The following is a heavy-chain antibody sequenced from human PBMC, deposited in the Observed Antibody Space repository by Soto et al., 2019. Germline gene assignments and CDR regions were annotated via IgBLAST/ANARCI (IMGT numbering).Heavy chain of an antibody. CDR2: INAGNGNT. V-gene: IGHV1-3*01. Sequence: ASVKVSCKASGYTFTSYAMHWVRQAPGQRLEWMGWINAGNGNTKYSQKFQGRVTITRDTSASTAYMELRSLRSDDTAVYYCARVLLWFGGKGYFDLWGRGTLVTVSS. J-gene: IGHJ2*01. D-gene: IGHD3-10*01. CDR3: ARVLLWFGGKGYFDL. CDR1: GYTFTSYA.